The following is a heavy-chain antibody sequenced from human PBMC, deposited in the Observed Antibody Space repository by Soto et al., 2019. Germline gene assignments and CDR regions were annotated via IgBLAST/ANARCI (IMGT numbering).Heavy chain of an antibody. CDR2: IYSSGSP. CDR3: AREKAENNWFDP. V-gene: IGHV4-59*02. J-gene: IGHJ5*02. CDR1: GGSVSVYY. Sequence: SETLSLTCTISGGSVSVYYWSWIRQSTGQGLEWIGYIYSSGSPNYNPSLRSRVTISVDTSKNQFSLKLSSVTAADTAVYYCAREKAENNWFDPWGQGTLVTVSS.